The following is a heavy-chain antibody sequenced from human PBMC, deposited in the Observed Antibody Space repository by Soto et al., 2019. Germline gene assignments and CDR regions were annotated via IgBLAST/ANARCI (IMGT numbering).Heavy chain of an antibody. CDR1: GFTFSSYA. D-gene: IGHD5-18*01. Sequence: GGSLRLSCPASGFTFSSYAMSWVRQAPGKGLEWVSAISGSGGSTYYEDSVKGRFTISRDNSKSTLYLQMNSLRAEDTAAYYCAKGRIQLYGSILDDWGQGTLVTVSS. V-gene: IGHV3-23*01. CDR3: AKGRIQLYGSILDD. CDR2: ISGSGGST. J-gene: IGHJ4*02.